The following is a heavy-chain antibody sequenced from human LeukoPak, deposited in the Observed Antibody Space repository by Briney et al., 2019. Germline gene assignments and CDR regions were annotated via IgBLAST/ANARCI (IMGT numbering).Heavy chain of an antibody. D-gene: IGHD2-21*02. J-gene: IGHJ5*02. CDR3: ARDGVAYCGGDCYRDNWFDP. Sequence: PGGSLRLSCAASGFTFSSYGMHWVRQAPGKGLEWVAVIWYDGSNKCYADSVKGRFTISRDNSKNTLYLQMNSLRAEDTAVYYCARDGVAYCGGDCYRDNWFDPWGQGTLVTVSS. CDR2: IWYDGSNK. CDR1: GFTFSSYG. V-gene: IGHV3-33*01.